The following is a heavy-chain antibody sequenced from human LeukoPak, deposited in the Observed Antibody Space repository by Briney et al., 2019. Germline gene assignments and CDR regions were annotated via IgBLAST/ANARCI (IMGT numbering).Heavy chain of an antibody. Sequence: PGGSLRLSCAASGFTFTDYGIHWIRQAPGKGLEWVAFIRYDGSDKYYADSVRGRFTLSRDNSKNTVYLQMNSLRTGDTAVYFFAKEGTASKPSYLYHWGQGTLVTVSS. CDR1: GFTFTDYG. D-gene: IGHD1-1*01. CDR3: AKEGTASKPSYLYH. CDR2: IRYDGSDK. J-gene: IGHJ4*02. V-gene: IGHV3-30*02.